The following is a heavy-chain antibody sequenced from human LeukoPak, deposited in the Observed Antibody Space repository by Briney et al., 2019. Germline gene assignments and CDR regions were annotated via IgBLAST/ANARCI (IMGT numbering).Heavy chain of an antibody. CDR1: GYTFTGYY. CDR2: INPNSGGT. V-gene: IGHV1-2*02. D-gene: IGHD2-2*01. CDR3: ATCVVVPAAISDAFDI. Sequence: ASVTVSCKASGYTFTGYYMHWVRQAPGQGLEWMGWINPNSGGTNYAQKFQGRVTMTRDTSISTAYMELSRLRSDDTAVYYCATCVVVPAAISDAFDIWGQGTMVTVSS. J-gene: IGHJ3*02.